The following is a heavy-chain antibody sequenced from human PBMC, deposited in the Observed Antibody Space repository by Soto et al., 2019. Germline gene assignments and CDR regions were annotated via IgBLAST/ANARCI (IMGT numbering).Heavy chain of an antibody. D-gene: IGHD3-3*01. V-gene: IGHV1-69*13. CDR2: IIPIFGTA. CDR1: GYTFTSYG. CDR3: ASFWSGYFWFDP. Sequence: GASVKVSCKASGYTFTSYGISWVRQAPGQGLEWMGGIIPIFGTANYAQKFQGRVTITADESTSTAYMELSSLRSEDTAVYYCASFWSGYFWFDPWGQGTLVTVSS. J-gene: IGHJ5*02.